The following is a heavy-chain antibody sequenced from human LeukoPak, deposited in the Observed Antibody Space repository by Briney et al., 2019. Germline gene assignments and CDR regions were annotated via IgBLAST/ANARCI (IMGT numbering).Heavy chain of an antibody. CDR3: ARHKPTGSYPLEL. CDR2: VYYSGRT. V-gene: IGHV4-59*08. Sequence: SGTLSLTCTVSGGSISSYYWSWLRQPPGKGLEWIGHVYYSGRTTYNPSLRSRLTVSADTSTSQLSLKLSSVTAADTAVYYCARHKPTGSYPLELWGQGTLVTVSS. J-gene: IGHJ4*02. CDR1: GGSISSYY. D-gene: IGHD3-10*01.